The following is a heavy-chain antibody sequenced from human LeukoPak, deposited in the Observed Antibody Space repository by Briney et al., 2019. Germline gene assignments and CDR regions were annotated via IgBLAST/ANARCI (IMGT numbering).Heavy chain of an antibody. CDR3: ARDGALPAGYYYYMDV. Sequence: ASVKVSCKASGYTFTSFIVGWVRQAPGQGLEWMGRISPKNGNTNYAQKLQGRVTTTTDTSTSTAYMELRSLRSDDTAVYYCARDGALPAGYYYYMDVWGKGTTVTVSS. D-gene: IGHD2-2*01. J-gene: IGHJ6*03. CDR1: GYTFTSFI. V-gene: IGHV1-18*01. CDR2: ISPKNGNT.